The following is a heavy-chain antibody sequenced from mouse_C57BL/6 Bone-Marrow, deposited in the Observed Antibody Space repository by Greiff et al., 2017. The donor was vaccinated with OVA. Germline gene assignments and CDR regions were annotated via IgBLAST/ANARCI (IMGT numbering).Heavy chain of an antibody. V-gene: IGHV3-1*01. CDR2: ISYSGST. D-gene: IGHD1-1*01. CDR3: ARETTVVATDWYFDV. J-gene: IGHJ1*03. CDR1: GYSITSGYD. Sequence: EVMLVESGPGMVKPSQSLSLTCTVTGYSITSGYDWHWIRHFPGNKLEWMGYISYSGSTNYNPSLKSRISITHDTSKNHFFLKLNSVTTEDTATYYCARETTVVATDWYFDVWGTGTTVTVSS.